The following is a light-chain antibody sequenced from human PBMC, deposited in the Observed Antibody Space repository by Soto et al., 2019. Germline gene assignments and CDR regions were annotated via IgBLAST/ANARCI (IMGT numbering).Light chain of an antibody. V-gene: IGKV3D-15*01. CDR3: QQYNKWPIT. CDR1: QSVSSKY. J-gene: IGKJ5*01. Sequence: DILLPQSPVSLSMSPGERANLCCRASQSVSSKYLGWYQQKPGQAPRLLIYGASSRANGIPDRFSGSGSGTEFTLTISSLQSKDSAFYYCQQYNKWPITFGQGTRLEIK. CDR2: GAS.